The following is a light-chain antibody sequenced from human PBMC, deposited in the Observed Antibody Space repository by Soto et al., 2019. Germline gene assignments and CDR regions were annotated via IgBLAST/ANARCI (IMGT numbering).Light chain of an antibody. V-gene: IGKV3-15*01. J-gene: IGKJ5*01. CDR3: QQYNDWPRT. CDR1: QNISSN. Sequence: IVLTQSPATLSLSPGKRATLSCRASQNISSNLAWYQHKPGQAPRLLIYGASTTATDVPPRFSGSGSGTEFTLTISNLQSEDFAVYYCQQYNDWPRTFGQGTRLEIK. CDR2: GAS.